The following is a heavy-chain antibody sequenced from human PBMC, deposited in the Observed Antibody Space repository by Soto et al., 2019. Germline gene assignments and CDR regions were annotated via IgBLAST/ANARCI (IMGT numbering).Heavy chain of an antibody. J-gene: IGHJ6*03. CDR3: ARGAAAAGGYYYYMDV. Sequence: GASVKVSCKASGYTFTSYDINWVRQATGQGLERMGWMNPNSGNTGYAQKFQGRVTMTRNTSISTAYMELSSLRSEDTAVYYCARGAAAAGGYYYYMDVWGKGTTVTVSS. CDR2: MNPNSGNT. D-gene: IGHD6-13*01. V-gene: IGHV1-8*01. CDR1: GYTFTSYD.